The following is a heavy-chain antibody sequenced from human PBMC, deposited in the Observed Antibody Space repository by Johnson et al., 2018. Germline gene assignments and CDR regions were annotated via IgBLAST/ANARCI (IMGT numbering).Heavy chain of an antibody. CDR1: GFTFSSYS. V-gene: IGHV3-21*01. Sequence: EVQLVESGGGLVKPGGSLRLSCAASGFTFSSYSMNWVRQAPGKGLEWVSSISSSRSYIDYADAVKGRFTIARDNAKNSLHLQMNSLRAEDTAGYDCARDRPGSGWDVVTAIQARGYFQHWGQGTLVTVSS. D-gene: IGHD2-21*02. CDR2: ISSSRSYI. J-gene: IGHJ1*01. CDR3: ARDRPGSGWDVVTAIQARGYFQH.